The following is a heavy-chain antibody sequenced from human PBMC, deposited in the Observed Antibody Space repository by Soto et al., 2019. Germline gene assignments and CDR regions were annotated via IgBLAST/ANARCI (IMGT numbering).Heavy chain of an antibody. D-gene: IGHD6-13*01. Sequence: EVPLLESGGGLVPPGGSLSLSCAASGFTFSSYAMCWVRQAPGKGLEWVLAISGSGGSTYYADSVKGRFTISRDNSQTALSLQMNSLRAEDTAVYYCAKVRRSSSWYYGMDVWGQGTTVTVSS. V-gene: IGHV3-23*01. CDR3: AKVRRSSSWYYGMDV. J-gene: IGHJ6*01. CDR1: GFTFSSYA. CDR2: ISGSGGST.